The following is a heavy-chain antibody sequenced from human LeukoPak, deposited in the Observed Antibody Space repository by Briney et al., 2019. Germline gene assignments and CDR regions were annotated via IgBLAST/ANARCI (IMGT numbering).Heavy chain of an antibody. Sequence: ASVTVSCKASGYTFTGYYMHWVRQAPGQGLEWMGWINPNSGGTNYAQKFQGRVTMTRDTSISTAYMELSRLRSDDTAVYYCARVKSGWYDAFDIWGQGTMVTVSS. CDR3: ARVKSGWYDAFDI. CDR2: INPNSGGT. D-gene: IGHD6-19*01. CDR1: GYTFTGYY. J-gene: IGHJ3*02. V-gene: IGHV1-2*02.